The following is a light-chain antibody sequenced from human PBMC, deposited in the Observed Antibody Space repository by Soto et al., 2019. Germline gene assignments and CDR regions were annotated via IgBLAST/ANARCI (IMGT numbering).Light chain of an antibody. V-gene: IGKV3-20*01. CDR3: QHYGSSPPWT. CDR2: GTS. CDR1: QGVSNSY. J-gene: IGKJ1*01. Sequence: IVLTQSPGTLSLSPGERATLSCVASQGVSNSYLAWYQQKPGQAPRLLIYGTSNRATGIPDRFSGSGSGKDFTLTISRLEPEDFAVYYCQHYGSSPPWTFGQGTKVDIK.